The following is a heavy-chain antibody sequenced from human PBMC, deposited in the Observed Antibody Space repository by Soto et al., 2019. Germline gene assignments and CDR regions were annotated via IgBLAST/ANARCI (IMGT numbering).Heavy chain of an antibody. J-gene: IGHJ4*02. CDR3: AKDSQQLVERYFDY. CDR1: GFTFSSYG. V-gene: IGHV3-30*18. CDR2: ISYDGSNK. D-gene: IGHD6-6*01. Sequence: PVGSLRLSCAASGFTFSSYGMHWVRQAPGKGLEWVAVISYDGSNKYYADSVKGRFTISRDNSKNTLYLQMNSLRAEDTAVYYCAKDSQQLVERYFDYWGQGTLVTVSS.